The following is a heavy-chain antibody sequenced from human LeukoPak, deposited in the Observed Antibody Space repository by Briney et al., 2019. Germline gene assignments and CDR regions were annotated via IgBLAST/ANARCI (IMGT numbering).Heavy chain of an antibody. CDR1: GGSFSGYY. V-gene: IGHV4-34*01. Sequence: ASETLSLTCAVYGGSFSGYYWSWIRQPPGKGLEWIGEINHSGSTNYNPSLKSRVTISVDTSKNQFSLKLSSVTAADTAVYYCARGSLAVAGTPFDYWGQGTLVTVSS. CDR3: ARGSLAVAGTPFDY. J-gene: IGHJ4*02. D-gene: IGHD6-19*01. CDR2: INHSGST.